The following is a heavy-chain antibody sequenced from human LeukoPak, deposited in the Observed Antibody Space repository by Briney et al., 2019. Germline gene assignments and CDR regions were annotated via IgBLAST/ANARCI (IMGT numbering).Heavy chain of an antibody. Sequence: SETLSLTCTVSGASISRYYWSWIRQPPGKGLEWIGYIYYSGSTSYKPSLKSRVTISLDTSKNQFSLKLTSVTAADTAMYYCARIRGWEGSRSYYYYYMDVWGKGTTVTVSS. CDR1: GASISRYY. J-gene: IGHJ6*03. D-gene: IGHD1-26*01. CDR3: ARIRGWEGSRSYYYYYMDV. V-gene: IGHV4-59*01. CDR2: IYYSGST.